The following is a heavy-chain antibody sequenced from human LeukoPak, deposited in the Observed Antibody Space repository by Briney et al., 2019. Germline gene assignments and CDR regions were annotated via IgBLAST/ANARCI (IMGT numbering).Heavy chain of an antibody. CDR2: IYNSENT. J-gene: IGHJ6*03. CDR3: ASMPATYNYYYYYMDV. V-gene: IGHV4-61*02. CDR1: GGSISSNSHY. D-gene: IGHD1-26*01. Sequence: SETLSLTCTVSGGSISSNSHYWSWIRQPAGKGLEWIGRIYNSENTNYNPSLKSRVTISVDTSKNQFSLKLSSVTAADTAVYYCASMPATYNYYYYYMDVWGKGTTVTVSS.